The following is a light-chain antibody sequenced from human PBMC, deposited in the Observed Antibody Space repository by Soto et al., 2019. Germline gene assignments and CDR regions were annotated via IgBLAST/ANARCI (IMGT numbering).Light chain of an antibody. CDR3: ASWDDSLNGVV. V-gene: IGLV1-36*01. J-gene: IGLJ2*01. CDR1: SSNIGNNA. Sequence: QSVLTQSPSVSEAPRQRVTISCSGSSSNIGNNAVHWYQQLPGKAPKLLIYNDDLLPSGVSGRFSGSKSGASASLAISGLQSEDEADYYCASWDDSLNGVVFGGGTKVTVL. CDR2: NDD.